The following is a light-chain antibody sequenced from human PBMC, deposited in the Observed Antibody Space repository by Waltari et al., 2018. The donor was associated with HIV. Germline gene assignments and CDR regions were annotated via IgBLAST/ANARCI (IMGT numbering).Light chain of an antibody. V-gene: IGKV6-21*01. CDR2: YAS. CDR3: HQGVDLPPT. J-gene: IGKJ1*01. Sequence: EIVLTQSPDFQSVTPKEKVIITRRASQSIRSNLHWYQQKPDQSPKLVIKYASQSFSGVPPRFSGSGFGTDFTLTINSLEAEDAATYYCHQGVDLPPTFGQGTKVEIK. CDR1: QSIRSN.